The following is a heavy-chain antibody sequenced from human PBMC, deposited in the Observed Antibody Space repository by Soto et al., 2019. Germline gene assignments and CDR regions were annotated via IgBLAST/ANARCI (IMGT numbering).Heavy chain of an antibody. CDR3: AKDRSLSGYSSGWPQYAFDI. J-gene: IGHJ3*02. CDR2: NSGSGGST. V-gene: IGHV3-23*01. Sequence: GGSLRLSFAASGFTFSSYAMSWVRQAPGKGLEWVSANSGSGGSTYYADSVKGRFTISRDNSKNKLYLQMNSLRAEDRAVYYCAKDRSLSGYSSGWPQYAFDIRGQGTMVTVSS. CDR1: GFTFSSYA. D-gene: IGHD6-19*01.